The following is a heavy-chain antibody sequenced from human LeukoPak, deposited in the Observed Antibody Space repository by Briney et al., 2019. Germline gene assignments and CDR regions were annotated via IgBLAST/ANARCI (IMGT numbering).Heavy chain of an antibody. D-gene: IGHD1-26*01. CDR1: GYTFTGYY. CDR3: AREGGSGSYSYHFDF. V-gene: IGHV1-2*02. Sequence: ASVKVSCKASGYTFTGYYIHWVRQAPGQGLEWMGWINPNSGGTNYAQKFQGRVTMTRDTSISLAYMELSRLRSDDTAVYYCAREGGSGSYSYHFDFWGQGAPLTVSS. J-gene: IGHJ4*02. CDR2: INPNSGGT.